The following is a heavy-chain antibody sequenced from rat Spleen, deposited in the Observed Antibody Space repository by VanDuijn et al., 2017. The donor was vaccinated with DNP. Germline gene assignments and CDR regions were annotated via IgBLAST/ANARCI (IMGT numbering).Heavy chain of an antibody. CDR3: ARWNSGHFDY. V-gene: IGHV5-25*01. CDR1: GFTFSEYD. D-gene: IGHD4-3*01. J-gene: IGHJ2*01. Sequence: EVQLVESGGGLVQPGRSLKLSCAASGFTFSEYDMAWVRQAPTKGLEWVAAFTTSGGNTYYRDSVKGRFTVSRDNAKSTLYLQMDSLRSEDTATYYCARWNSGHFDYWGQGVMVPVSS. CDR2: FTTSGGNT.